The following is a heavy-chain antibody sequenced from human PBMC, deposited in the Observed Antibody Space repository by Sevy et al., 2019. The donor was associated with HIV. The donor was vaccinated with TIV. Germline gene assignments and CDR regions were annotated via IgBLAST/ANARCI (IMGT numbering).Heavy chain of an antibody. CDR1: GFTFSSYA. CDR2: ISYDGSNK. V-gene: IGHV3-30*04. D-gene: IGHD3-10*01. Sequence: GGSLRLSCAASGFTFSSYAMHWVRQAPGKGLEWVAVISYDGSNKYYADSVKGRFTISRDNSKNTMYLQMNSLRAEDTAVYYCARDSGSLTSYFDYWGQGTLVTVSS. J-gene: IGHJ4*02. CDR3: ARDSGSLTSYFDY.